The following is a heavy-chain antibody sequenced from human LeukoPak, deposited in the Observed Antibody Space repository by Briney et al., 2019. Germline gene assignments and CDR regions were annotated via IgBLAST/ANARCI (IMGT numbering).Heavy chain of an antibody. CDR2: ISSSSSYM. J-gene: IGHJ6*02. V-gene: IGHV3-21*01. Sequence: GGSLRLSCAASGFTFSSYSMDWVRQAPGKGLEWVAWISSSSSYMYYADSVKGRFTVSRDNAKNSLSLQMNSLRAADTAVYYCARPSGAYYYGMDLWGQGTTVTVSS. CDR1: GFTFSSYS. CDR3: ARPSGAYYYGMDL.